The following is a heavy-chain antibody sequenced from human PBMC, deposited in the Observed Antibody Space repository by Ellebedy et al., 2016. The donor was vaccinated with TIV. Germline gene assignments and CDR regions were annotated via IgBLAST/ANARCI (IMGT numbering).Heavy chain of an antibody. V-gene: IGHV1-18*01. CDR3: ARSRLGGGHWYFDF. D-gene: IGHD3-10*01. CDR1: GYTFTRYG. CDR2: TAVYNGHT. Sequence: ASVKVSXKVSGYTFTRYGMSWVRQAPGQGLEWMGWTAVYNGHTKYAQKFQDRVVMTTETATSTVYMELRSLRSDDTAVYYCARSRLGGGHWYFDFWGRGTLVTVSS. J-gene: IGHJ2*01.